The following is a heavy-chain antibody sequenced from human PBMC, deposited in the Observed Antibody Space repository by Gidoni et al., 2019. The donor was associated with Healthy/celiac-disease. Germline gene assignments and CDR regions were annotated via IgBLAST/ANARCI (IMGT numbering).Heavy chain of an antibody. CDR2: ISGSGGST. J-gene: IGHJ2*01. CDR1: GFTFSSYA. V-gene: IGHV3-23*01. D-gene: IGHD3-3*01. Sequence: EVQLLESGGGLVQPGGSLRPSCAASGFTFSSYAMSWVRQAPGKGLEWVSAISGSGGSTYYANSVKGRFTISRDNSKNTLYLQMNSLRAEDTAVYYCARTVGSGYIQHYWYFDLWGRGTLVTVSS. CDR3: ARTVGSGYIQHYWYFDL.